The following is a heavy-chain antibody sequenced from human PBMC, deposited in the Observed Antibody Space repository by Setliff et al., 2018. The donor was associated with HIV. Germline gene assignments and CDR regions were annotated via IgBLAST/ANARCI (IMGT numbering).Heavy chain of an antibody. CDR3: ARDFALPGLRLGRYSLQSRASIDF. J-gene: IGHJ4*02. V-gene: IGHV1-2*02. D-gene: IGHD3-16*01. CDR1: GYTFTSYY. Sequence: ASVKVSCKASGYTFTSYYLNWVRQAPGQGLEWMGWINPNSGGTVYAQKFQGRVTMTRDTSISTVYMELSRLTADDTSIYYCARDFALPGLRLGRYSLQSRASIDFWGQGTPVTVSS. CDR2: INPNSGGT.